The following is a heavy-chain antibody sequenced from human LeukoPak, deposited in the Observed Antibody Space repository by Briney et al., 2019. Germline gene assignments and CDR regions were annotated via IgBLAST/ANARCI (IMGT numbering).Heavy chain of an antibody. J-gene: IGHJ6*03. V-gene: IGHV1-8*03. CDR3: ARRSRGYSYGSYYYYMDV. CDR2: MNPNSGKT. D-gene: IGHD5-18*01. Sequence: ASVTVSCKASGYTFTSYDINWVRQATAQGLEWVGWMNPNSGKTGYAQKFQGRGTITRNTAISTAYMELSSLRSEDTAVYYCARRSRGYSYGSYYYYMDVWGKGTTVTVSS. CDR1: GYTFTSYD.